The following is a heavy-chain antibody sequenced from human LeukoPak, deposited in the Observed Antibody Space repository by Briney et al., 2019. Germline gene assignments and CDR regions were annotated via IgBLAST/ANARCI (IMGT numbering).Heavy chain of an antibody. Sequence: SETLSLTCTVSGGTISGYYWTWIRQPPGKGLEWIGYIYSSGSTNYNPSLKSRVTISVDTSKNQFSLRLSSVTAADTAVYYCARHRYTSSSSYFDFWGQGTLVTVSS. V-gene: IGHV4-59*08. J-gene: IGHJ4*02. D-gene: IGHD6-6*01. CDR1: GGTISGYY. CDR3: ARHRYTSSSSYFDF. CDR2: IYSSGST.